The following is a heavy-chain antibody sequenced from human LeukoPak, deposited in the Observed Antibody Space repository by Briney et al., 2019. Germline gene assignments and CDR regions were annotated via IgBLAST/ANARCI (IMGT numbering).Heavy chain of an antibody. V-gene: IGHV3-21*04. CDR2: ISSRGTST. J-gene: IGHJ4*02. Sequence: GGSLRLSCVASGFIFSDFGMNWVRQVPGKGLEWVAFISSRGTSTFYAESVKGRFTISRDTGKKSLGLQMTSLRVEDTAAYYCVRGTDCSATTCYPLSAFDYWGQGTLVTVSS. CDR3: VRGTDCSATTCYPLSAFDY. CDR1: GFIFSDFG. D-gene: IGHD2-2*01.